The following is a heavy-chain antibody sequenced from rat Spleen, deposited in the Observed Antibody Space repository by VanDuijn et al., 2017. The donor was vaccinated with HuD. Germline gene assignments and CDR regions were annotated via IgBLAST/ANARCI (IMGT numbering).Heavy chain of an antibody. J-gene: IGHJ3*01. Sequence: QVQLRESGPGLVQSSQTLSLTCNVSGFSLSGNIVHWVRQPSGKGPEWMGRMWYDGDTAYNSALKSRLSVSRDTSKNQVFLKMNSLQTDDTGTYYCTRDTMEGWFAYWGQGTLVTVSS. CDR3: TRDTMEGWFAY. V-gene: IGHV2-63*01. CDR2: MWYDGDT. D-gene: IGHD1-11*01. CDR1: GFSLSGNI.